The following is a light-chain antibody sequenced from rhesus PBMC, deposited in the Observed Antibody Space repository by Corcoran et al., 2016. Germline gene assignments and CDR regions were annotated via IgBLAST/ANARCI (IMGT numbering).Light chain of an antibody. V-gene: IGKV1-22*01. CDR3: LQYSSSPYS. CDR2: KAS. CDR1: QSISRW. J-gene: IGKJ2*01. Sequence: DIQMTQSPSSLSASVGDTVTITRRASQSISRWLDWYQQKPGKAPKLLIYKASILQSGVPSRFRGGGSGTDCPLTISSLQPEDFATYYCLQYSSSPYSFGQGTKVEIK.